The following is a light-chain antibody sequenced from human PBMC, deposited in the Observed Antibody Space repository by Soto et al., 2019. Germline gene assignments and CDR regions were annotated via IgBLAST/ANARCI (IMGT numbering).Light chain of an antibody. J-gene: IGKJ1*01. Sequence: DIQMTQSPSTLSASVGDRVTITCRASQSIGDWLAWFQQKAGKAPKLLIYKVSSLESGLPSRFSGSGSGTEFTLTISSLQPDDFATYYCQQYNSNPWTFGQGTKVEIK. CDR2: KVS. CDR3: QQYNSNPWT. CDR1: QSIGDW. V-gene: IGKV1-5*03.